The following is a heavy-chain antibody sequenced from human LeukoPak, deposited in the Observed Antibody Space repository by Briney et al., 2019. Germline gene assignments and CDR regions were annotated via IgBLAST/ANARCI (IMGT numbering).Heavy chain of an antibody. Sequence: GGSLRLSCAASGFTFSSYGMHWVRQAPGKGLEWVAVISYDGTNKYYADSVKGRFTISRDNAKNSLYLQMNSLRAEDTAVYYCARGVAGTRDYWGQGTLVTVSS. CDR2: ISYDGTNK. D-gene: IGHD6-19*01. CDR1: GFTFSSYG. J-gene: IGHJ4*02. CDR3: ARGVAGTRDY. V-gene: IGHV3-30*03.